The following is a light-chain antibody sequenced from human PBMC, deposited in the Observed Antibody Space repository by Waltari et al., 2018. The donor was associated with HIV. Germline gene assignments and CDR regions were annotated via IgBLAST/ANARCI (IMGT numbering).Light chain of an antibody. CDR2: GTH. V-gene: IGLV7-43*01. Sequence: VVTQEASLTVSPGGTVPLTCASTTGPVTSGHFPAWFQLRPRQGPRPLTYGTHNKHSWTPARFSGSLIGGKAALTLAGVQPEDEADYACLLYFHGPSWLFGRGTRLTGL. CDR1: TGPVTSGHF. CDR3: LLYFHGPSWL. J-gene: IGLJ3*02.